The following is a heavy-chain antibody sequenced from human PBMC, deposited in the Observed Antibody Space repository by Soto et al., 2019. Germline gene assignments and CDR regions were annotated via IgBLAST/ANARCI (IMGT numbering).Heavy chain of an antibody. CDR1: GYTFSDSA. J-gene: IGHJ4*02. CDR2: IRSKANNYAT. D-gene: IGHD3-22*01. Sequence: GGSLRLSCAVSGYTFSDSALHWVRQASGKGLEWVGRIRSKANNYATSYGASVKGRFTIFRDDSKNTAYLQMNSLKTEDTAVYYCTRRYYHDASSHYYPDFWGQGTLVTVSS. CDR3: TRRYYHDASSHYYPDF. V-gene: IGHV3-73*01.